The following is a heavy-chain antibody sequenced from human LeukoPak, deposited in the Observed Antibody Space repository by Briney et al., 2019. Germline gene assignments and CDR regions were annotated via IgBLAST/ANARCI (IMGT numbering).Heavy chain of an antibody. J-gene: IGHJ4*02. Sequence: GGSLRLSCAASGFTFSSYGMHWVRQAPGKGLESVAVISYDGSNKYYADSVKGRFTISRDNSKNTLYLQMNSLRAEDTAVYYCAKDQGSDYGDYGLPHYWGQGTLVTVSS. CDR3: AKDQGSDYGDYGLPHY. CDR1: GFTFSSYG. D-gene: IGHD4-17*01. V-gene: IGHV3-30*18. CDR2: ISYDGSNK.